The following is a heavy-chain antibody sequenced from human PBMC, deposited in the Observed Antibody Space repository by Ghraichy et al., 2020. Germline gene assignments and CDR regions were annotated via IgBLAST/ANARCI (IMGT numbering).Heavy chain of an antibody. CDR1: GGSISSSSYY. J-gene: IGHJ4*02. CDR3: ARHVDGYGDSRFDY. CDR2: IYYSWST. D-gene: IGHD4-17*01. Sequence: SETLSLTCTVSGGSISSSSYYWGWIRQPPGKGLEWIGSIYYSWSTYYNPSLKSRVTISVDTSKNQFSLKLSSVTAADTAVYYCARHVDGYGDSRFDYWGQGTLVTVSS. V-gene: IGHV4-39*01.